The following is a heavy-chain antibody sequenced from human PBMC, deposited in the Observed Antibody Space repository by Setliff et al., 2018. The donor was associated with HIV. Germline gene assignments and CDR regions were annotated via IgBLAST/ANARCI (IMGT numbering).Heavy chain of an antibody. J-gene: IGHJ6*03. Sequence: SVKVSCTASGGTFSRNAISWVRQAPGQGLEWIGGITPIFGTPKYAQKFQGRVTITADESRSTAYLELSSLRTEDTAVYYCATAGEMATIGYSYYYMGVWGKGTTVTVSS. CDR1: GGTFSRNA. V-gene: IGHV1-69*13. CDR2: ITPIFGTP. D-gene: IGHD3-10*01. CDR3: ATAGEMATIGYSYYYMGV.